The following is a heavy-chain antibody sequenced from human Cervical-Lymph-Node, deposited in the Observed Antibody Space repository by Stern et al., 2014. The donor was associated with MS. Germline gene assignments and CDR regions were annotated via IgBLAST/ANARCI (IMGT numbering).Heavy chain of an antibody. J-gene: IGHJ4*02. CDR3: AREDGGWYVADY. V-gene: IGHV1-46*01. Sequence: VQLVESGAEVKKPGASVKVSCKASGYTFTSYYMHWVRQAPGQGLEWMGIINPSGGSTSYAQKFQGRVTMTRDPSTSTVSMELSSLRSEDTAVYYCAREDGGWYVADYWGQGTLVTVSS. CDR2: INPSGGST. CDR1: GYTFTSYY. D-gene: IGHD6-19*01.